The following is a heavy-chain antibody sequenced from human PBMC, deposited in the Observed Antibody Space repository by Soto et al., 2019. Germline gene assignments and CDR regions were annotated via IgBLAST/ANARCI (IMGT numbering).Heavy chain of an antibody. J-gene: IGHJ4*02. V-gene: IGHV4-59*11. CDR2: ISYSGST. D-gene: IGHD3-16*01. CDR3: ARADPDASVGY. CDR1: GGSMSSHY. Sequence: SETLSLTCTISGGSMSSHYWTWLRQPPGKGLEWIGYISYSGSTYYNPSLKSRVTISADTSRNQFSLKLSSVIAADTAVYYCARADPDASVGYWGQGTLVTGSS.